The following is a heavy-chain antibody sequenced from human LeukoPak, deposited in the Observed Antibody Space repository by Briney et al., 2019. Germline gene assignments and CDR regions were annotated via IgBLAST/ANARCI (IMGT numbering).Heavy chain of an antibody. CDR3: ARDDYDILTGYSAFDP. V-gene: IGHV3-30*04. J-gene: IGHJ5*02. CDR1: GFTFSSYA. CDR2: ISYDGSNK. D-gene: IGHD3-9*01. Sequence: PGRSLRLSCAASGFTFSSYAMHWVRQAPGKGLEWVAVISYDGSNKYYADSVKGRFTISRDNSKNTLYLQMNSLRAEDTAVYYCARDDYDILTGYSAFDPWGQGTLVTVSS.